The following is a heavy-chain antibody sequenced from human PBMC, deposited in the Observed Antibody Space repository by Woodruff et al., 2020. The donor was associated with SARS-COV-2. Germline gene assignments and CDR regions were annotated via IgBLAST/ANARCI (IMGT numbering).Heavy chain of an antibody. Sequence: TLTRFGMHSVRQAPGRGLEWVALLSYDGVTTKYGDAVKGRFTIARDNSRNVLYLEMNALKTDDSAVYYCVKGAALDDSWGQGTRVTVS. J-gene: IGHJ5*01. CDR1: TLTRFG. CDR3: VKGAALDDS. D-gene: IGHD1-1*01. V-gene: IGHV3-30*18. CDR2: LSYDGVTT.